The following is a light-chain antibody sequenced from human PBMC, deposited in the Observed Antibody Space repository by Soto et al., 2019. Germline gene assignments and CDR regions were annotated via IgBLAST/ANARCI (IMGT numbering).Light chain of an antibody. CDR3: QQYGGSPLT. J-gene: IGKJ4*01. V-gene: IGKV3-20*01. CDR2: GAS. CDR1: QIVSSDY. Sequence: PGERPTLSCSASQIVSSDYLAWYQQKPGQAPRLLIYGASSRQTGIPERFSGSGSGTDFTLTISRLEPEDFAMYYCQQYGGSPLTFGGGTKVDIK.